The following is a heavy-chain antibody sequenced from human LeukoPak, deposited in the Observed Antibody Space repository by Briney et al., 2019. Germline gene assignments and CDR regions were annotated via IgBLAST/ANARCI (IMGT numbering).Heavy chain of an antibody. CDR1: GYTFTGYY. J-gene: IGHJ4*02. CDR2: INPNSGGT. CDR3: ARDAPSYGDYNFDY. Sequence: ASVKVSCKASGYTFTGYYMHWVRQAPGQGLEWMGWINPNSGGTNYAQKFQGRVTMTRDKSISTAYMELSRLRSDDTAVYYCARDAPSYGDYNFDYWGQGTLVTVSS. V-gene: IGHV1-2*02. D-gene: IGHD4-17*01.